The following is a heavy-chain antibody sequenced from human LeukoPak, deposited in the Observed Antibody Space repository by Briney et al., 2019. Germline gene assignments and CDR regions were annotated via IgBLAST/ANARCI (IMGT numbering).Heavy chain of an antibody. V-gene: IGHV3-30*18. D-gene: IGHD3-10*01. CDR2: ISYDGSNK. J-gene: IGHJ5*02. Sequence: PGGSLRLSCAASGFTFSSYGMHWVRQAPGKGLEWVAVISYDGSNKYYADSVKGRFTISRDNSKNTLYLQMNSLRAEDTAVYYCAKSRWFGDPNWFDPWGQGTLVTVSS. CDR3: AKSRWFGDPNWFDP. CDR1: GFTFSSYG.